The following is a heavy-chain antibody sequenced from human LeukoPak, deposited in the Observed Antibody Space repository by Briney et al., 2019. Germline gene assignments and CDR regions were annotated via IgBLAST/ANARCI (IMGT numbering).Heavy chain of an antibody. Sequence: GASVKVSCKASGYTFTSYYMHWVRQAPGQGLEWMGIINPSGGSTSYAQKFQGRVTMTRDTSTSTVYMELSSLRSEDTAVYYCARSHGGGIVVVPAAIGGYFDYWGQGTLVTVSS. V-gene: IGHV1-46*01. D-gene: IGHD2-2*01. J-gene: IGHJ4*02. CDR1: GYTFTSYY. CDR2: INPSGGST. CDR3: ARSHGGGIVVVPAAIGGYFDY.